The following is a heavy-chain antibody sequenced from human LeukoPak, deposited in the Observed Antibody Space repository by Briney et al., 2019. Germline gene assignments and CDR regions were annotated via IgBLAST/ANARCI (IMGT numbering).Heavy chain of an antibody. J-gene: IGHJ4*02. Sequence: GGSLRLSCAASGFTFSIYAMTWVRQAPGKGQEWVSSISASASSTYSADSVKGRFTISRDDSKNTLYLQMNSLGAEDTALYYCAKQTGGNCYSAFDSWGQGTLVTVSS. D-gene: IGHD2-21*02. CDR3: AKQTGGNCYSAFDS. CDR1: GFTFSIYA. V-gene: IGHV3-23*01. CDR2: ISASASST.